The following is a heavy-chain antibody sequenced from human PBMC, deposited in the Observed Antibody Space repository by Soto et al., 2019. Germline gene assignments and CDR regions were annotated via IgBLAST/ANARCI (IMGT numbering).Heavy chain of an antibody. CDR1: GYTFTGYY. Sequence: PSVKVSCKASGYTFTGYYMHWVRQAPGQGLEWMGWINPNSGGTNYAQKFQGRVTMTRDTSISTAYMELSRLRSDDTAVYYCASTLYSSSWSDYWGQGTLVTVYS. D-gene: IGHD6-13*01. V-gene: IGHV1-2*02. CDR3: ASTLYSSSWSDY. J-gene: IGHJ4*02. CDR2: INPNSGGT.